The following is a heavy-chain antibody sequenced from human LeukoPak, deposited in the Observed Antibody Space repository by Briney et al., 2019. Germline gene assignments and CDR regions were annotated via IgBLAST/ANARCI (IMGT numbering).Heavy chain of an antibody. J-gene: IGHJ4*02. V-gene: IGHV3-7*05. CDR2: IKRDGSEK. D-gene: IGHD2-15*01. CDR3: ARVDCSGGSCYVFDY. Sequence: GGSLRLSCAASGFTFSNYWMSRVRQAPGKGLEWVANIKRDGSEKYYVDSVKGRFTVSRDNAKNSLYLQMNTLRAEDTAVYYCARVDCSGGSCYVFDYWGQGTLVTVSS. CDR1: GFTFSNYW.